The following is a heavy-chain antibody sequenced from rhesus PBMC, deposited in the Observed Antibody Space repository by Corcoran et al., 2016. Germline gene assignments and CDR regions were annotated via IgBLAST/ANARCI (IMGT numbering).Heavy chain of an antibody. CDR2: LKCHRNST. CDR3: ARAREGSWNAFDL. Sequence: QVQLQESGPGLVKPSETLSLTCAVSGVPISSYWWSWIRQSPGKGLGWIGELKCHRNSTNYNPSINVRIPLSKDGSKNQFSLNLNSVTAGDTAVYYCARAREGSWNAFDLWGQGLRVTVSS. J-gene: IGHJ3*01. D-gene: IGHD6-25*01. CDR1: GVPISSYW. V-gene: IGHV4-80*01.